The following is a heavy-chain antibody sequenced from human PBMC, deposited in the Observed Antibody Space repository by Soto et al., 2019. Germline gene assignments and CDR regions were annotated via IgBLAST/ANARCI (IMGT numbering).Heavy chain of an antibody. V-gene: IGHV3-9*01. J-gene: IGHJ6*03. Sequence: EVQLVESGGGLVQPGRSLRLSCAASGFTFDDYAMHWVRQAPGKGLEWVSGISWNSGSIGYADSVKGRFTISRDNAKNSLYLQMNSLRAEDTALYYCAKSAYGDYDPDADYYYYYYMDVWGKGTTVTVSS. CDR1: GFTFDDYA. D-gene: IGHD4-17*01. CDR3: AKSAYGDYDPDADYYYYYYMDV. CDR2: ISWNSGSI.